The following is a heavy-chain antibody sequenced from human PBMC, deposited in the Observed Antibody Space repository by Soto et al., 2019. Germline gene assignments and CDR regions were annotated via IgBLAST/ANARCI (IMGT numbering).Heavy chain of an antibody. V-gene: IGHV1-3*01. Sequence: ASVKVSCKASGYTFTSYAMHWVRQAPGQRLEWMGWINAGNGNTKYSQKFQGRVTITRDTSASTAYMELSSLRSEDTAVYYCARDRDTATVMYYFDYWGQGTLVTVSS. J-gene: IGHJ4*02. CDR3: ARDRDTATVMYYFDY. CDR2: INAGNGNT. CDR1: GYTFTSYA. D-gene: IGHD5-18*01.